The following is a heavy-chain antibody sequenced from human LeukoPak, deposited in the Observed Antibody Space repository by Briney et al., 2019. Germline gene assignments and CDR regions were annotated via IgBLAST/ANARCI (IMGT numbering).Heavy chain of an antibody. D-gene: IGHD2-2*01. J-gene: IGHJ4*02. CDR2: IYYSGST. Sequence: SETLSLTCTVSVGSISSYYWSWIRQPPGKGLEWIGYIYYSGSTKYNPSLKSRVTISVDTSKSQFSLKLTSVTAADTAVYYCARLGIGVVPSAMLGDYYFDYWGQGTLVTVSS. CDR3: ARLGIGVVPSAMLGDYYFDY. CDR1: VGSISSYY. V-gene: IGHV4-59*08.